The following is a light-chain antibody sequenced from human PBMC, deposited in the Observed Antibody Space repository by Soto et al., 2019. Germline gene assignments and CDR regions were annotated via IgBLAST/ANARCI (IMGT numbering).Light chain of an antibody. V-gene: IGLV2-14*01. J-gene: IGLJ2*01. CDR3: SSYISTSTLVV. CDR1: SSDVGGYNY. Sequence: QSVLTQPASVSGSPGQSITISCTGTSSDVGGYNYVSWYQQYPGKAPKLMIYEVTNRPSGVSNRFSGSKSGNTASLTISGLQAEDEADYYCSSYISTSTLVVFGGGTKLTVL. CDR2: EVT.